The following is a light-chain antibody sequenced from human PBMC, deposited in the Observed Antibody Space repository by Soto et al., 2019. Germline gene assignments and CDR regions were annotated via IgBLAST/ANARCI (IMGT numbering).Light chain of an antibody. V-gene: IGKV3-15*01. CDR3: QQYNNWPPT. Sequence: EIVMTQSPATLSVSPGEGATLSCRASHSVSSSLAWYQQNPGQAPRLLISGASTRATGIPARFSGSGSGTEFTLTISSLQSEDFAVYYCQQYNNWPPTFGQGTKVDIK. J-gene: IGKJ1*01. CDR1: HSVSSS. CDR2: GAS.